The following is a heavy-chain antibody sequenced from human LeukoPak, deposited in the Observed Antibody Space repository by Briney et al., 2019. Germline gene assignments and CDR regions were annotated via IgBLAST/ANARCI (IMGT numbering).Heavy chain of an antibody. Sequence: AAAVKVSFQASLGTLSSYAISWVRQAPGQGLEWMGRIIPILGIANYAQNFQGRVTITPDKTTSTAYMELSSVRSENTAVYYCARGSDGGRGYYFDYWGQGTLVTVSS. J-gene: IGHJ4*02. CDR1: LGTLSSYA. CDR3: ARGSDGGRGYYFDY. D-gene: IGHD1-26*01. V-gene: IGHV1-69*04. CDR2: IIPILGIA.